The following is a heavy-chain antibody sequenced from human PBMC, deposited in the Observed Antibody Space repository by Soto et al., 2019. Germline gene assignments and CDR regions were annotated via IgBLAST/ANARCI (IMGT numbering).Heavy chain of an antibody. J-gene: IGHJ2*01. V-gene: IGHV1-24*01. CDR3: ATIPPRVTVTTSWWYFDL. CDR1: GYTLTELP. Sequence: ASVKVSCKVSGYTLTELPMHGVRQAPGKGLEWMGGFDPEDGETIYAQKFQGRVTMTEDTSTDTAYMELSSLRSEDTAVYYCATIPPRVTVTTSWWYFDLWGRGTLVTVSS. CDR2: FDPEDGET. D-gene: IGHD4-17*01.